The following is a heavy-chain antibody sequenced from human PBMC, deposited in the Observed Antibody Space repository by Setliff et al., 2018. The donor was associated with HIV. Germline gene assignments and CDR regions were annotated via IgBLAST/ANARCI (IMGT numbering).Heavy chain of an antibody. J-gene: IGHJ5*02. D-gene: IGHD3-16*01. V-gene: IGHV4-4*07. Sequence: SETLSLTCSVSTDSISNSHWSWMRQTAGKGLEWIGRIFGSGTTHYNPSLESRVTMSIDTAKKQFFLRLNSGTAADTAVYFCARDRSKYGTGSSAYNWFDPWGPGTLVTVSS. CDR1: TDSISNSH. CDR3: ARDRSKYGTGSSAYNWFDP. CDR2: IFGSGTT.